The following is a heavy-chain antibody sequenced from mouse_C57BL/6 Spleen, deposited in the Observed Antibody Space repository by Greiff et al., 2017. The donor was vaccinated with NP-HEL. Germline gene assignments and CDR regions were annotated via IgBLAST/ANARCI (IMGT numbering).Heavy chain of an antibody. J-gene: IGHJ2*01. CDR3: ARSPLGDPFDY. D-gene: IGHD3-3*01. V-gene: IGHV1-69*01. Sequence: QVHVKQPGAELVMPGASVKLSCKASGYTFTSYWMHWVKQRPGQGLEWIGEIDPSDSYTNYNQKFKGKSTLTVDKSSSTAYMQLSSLTSEDSAVYYCARSPLGDPFDYWGQGTTLTVSS. CDR1: GYTFTSYW. CDR2: IDPSDSYT.